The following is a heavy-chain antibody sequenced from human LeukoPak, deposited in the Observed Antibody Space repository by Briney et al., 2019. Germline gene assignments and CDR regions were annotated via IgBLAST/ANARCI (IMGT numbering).Heavy chain of an antibody. V-gene: IGHV3-74*01. D-gene: IGHD2-8*02. CDR2: VNSDGSRT. CDR1: KFSFSSYW. J-gene: IGHJ5*02. Sequence: GGSLRLSCAASKFSFSSYWMHWVRQTPGKGLVWVSRVNSDGSRTNYADSVKGRFTISRDNAKNTLYLQMSSLRAEDTAVYYCARVLTGSWDWFDPWGQGILVTVSS. CDR3: ARVLTGSWDWFDP.